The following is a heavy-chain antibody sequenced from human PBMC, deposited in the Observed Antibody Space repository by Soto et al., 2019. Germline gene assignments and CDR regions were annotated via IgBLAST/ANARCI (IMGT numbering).Heavy chain of an antibody. V-gene: IGHV4-61*01. D-gene: IGHD6-19*01. J-gene: IGHJ5*02. CDR3: ARHIGNEQWLVPPWFDP. CDR2: IYYSGST. Sequence: PSETLSLTCTVSGGSLSSGSYYWSWIRQPPGKGLKWIGYIYYSGSTNYNPSLKNRVTISVDTSKNQFSLKLSSVTAADTAVYYCARHIGNEQWLVPPWFDPWGQGTLVTVSS. CDR1: GGSLSSGSYY.